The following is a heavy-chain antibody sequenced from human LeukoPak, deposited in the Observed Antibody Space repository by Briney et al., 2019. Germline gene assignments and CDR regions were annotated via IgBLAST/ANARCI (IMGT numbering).Heavy chain of an antibody. J-gene: IGHJ4*02. Sequence: ASVKVSCKASGYTFTSYAMHWVRQAPGQRLEWMGWINAGNGNTKYSQKFQGRVTITRDTSASTAYMELSSLRSEDTAVYYCARESPWFGELSLYFDYWGQGTLVTVSS. CDR2: INAGNGNT. CDR1: GYTFTSYA. CDR3: ARESPWFGELSLYFDY. D-gene: IGHD3-10*01. V-gene: IGHV1-3*01.